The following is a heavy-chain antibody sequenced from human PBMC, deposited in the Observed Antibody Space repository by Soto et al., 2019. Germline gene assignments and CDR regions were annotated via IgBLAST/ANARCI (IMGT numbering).Heavy chain of an antibody. V-gene: IGHV3-7*03. Sequence: PXGSLKLFCAASGFTFSSYWMSLVRQAPGKGLEWVANIKQDGSEKYYVDSVKGRFTISRDNAKNSLYLQMNSLRAEDTAVYYCARDGWELRPGLFDYWGQGTLVTVSS. CDR3: ARDGWELRPGLFDY. CDR1: GFTFSSYW. D-gene: IGHD1-26*01. CDR2: IKQDGSEK. J-gene: IGHJ4*02.